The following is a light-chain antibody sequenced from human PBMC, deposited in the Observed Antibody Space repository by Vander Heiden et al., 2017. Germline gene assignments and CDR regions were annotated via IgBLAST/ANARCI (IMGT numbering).Light chain of an antibody. V-gene: IGKV3-20*01. CDR3: HQYGSSPRT. J-gene: IGKJ2*01. CDR2: GAS. CDR1: QSVSSSY. Sequence: EIVLTQSPGTLSLSPGERATLSCRASQSVSSSYFAWYQHKPGQAPRLLIFGASSRATGIPDRFSGSGSGTDFTLTISRLEPEDFAVYHCHQYGSSPRTFGQGTKLEIK.